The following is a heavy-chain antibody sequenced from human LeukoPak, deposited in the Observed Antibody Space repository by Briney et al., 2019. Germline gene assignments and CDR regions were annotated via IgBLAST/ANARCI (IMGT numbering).Heavy chain of an antibody. CDR2: TYYRSKWYH. D-gene: IGHD1-14*01. V-gene: IGHV6-1*01. Sequence: SQTLSLTCAISGDSVSSNSAAWNWIRQSPSRGLEWLGRTYYRSKWYHDYAVSVKSRITINPDTSKNQLALQLKSVTPRDTAVYYCARARTPEGGGIDYWGQGTLVTVSS. J-gene: IGHJ4*02. CDR3: ARARTPEGGGIDY. CDR1: GDSVSSNSAA.